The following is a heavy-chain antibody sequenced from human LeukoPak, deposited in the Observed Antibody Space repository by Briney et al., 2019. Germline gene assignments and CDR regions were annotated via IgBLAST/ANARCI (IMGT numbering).Heavy chain of an antibody. CDR2: IYYSGST. J-gene: IGHJ6*02. CDR1: GGSISSSSYY. Sequence: SETLSLTCTASGGSISSSSYYWGWIRQPPGKGLEWIGSIYYSGSTYYNPSLKSRVTISVDTSKNQFSLKLSSVTAADTAVYYCARDYYGPGSYSELPKYGMDVWGQGTTVTVSS. V-gene: IGHV4-39*01. D-gene: IGHD3-10*01. CDR3: ARDYYGPGSYSELPKYGMDV.